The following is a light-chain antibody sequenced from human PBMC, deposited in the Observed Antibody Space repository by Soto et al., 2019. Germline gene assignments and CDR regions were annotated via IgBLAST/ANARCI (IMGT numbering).Light chain of an antibody. CDR3: QQSYSTPIT. J-gene: IGKJ5*01. CDR1: QSISNY. Sequence: DIQMNQSPSSLSASVGDRVTITCRASQSISNYLNWYQQKPGKAPKVLIYAASNLQSGVPSRFSGSGSGTDFTLTISSLQPEDFATYYCQQSYSTPITFGQGTRLEIK. CDR2: AAS. V-gene: IGKV1-39*01.